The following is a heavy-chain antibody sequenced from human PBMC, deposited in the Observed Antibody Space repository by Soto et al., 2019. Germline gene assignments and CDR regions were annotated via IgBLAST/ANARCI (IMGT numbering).Heavy chain of an antibody. Sequence: QITLKESGPTLVKPTQTLTLTCSFSGFSLTTDGEGVGWVRQTPGEALEWLALIYWDDDERYSPSLKTRLTIPKDTSKNQLVLIMTNMAPMDTATYYCAHSRNLITEDAQVGDFDSWGQGTLVTVSS. D-gene: IGHD3-10*01. CDR2: IYWDDDE. J-gene: IGHJ4*02. CDR1: GFSLTTDGEG. V-gene: IGHV2-5*02. CDR3: AHSRNLITEDAQVGDFDS.